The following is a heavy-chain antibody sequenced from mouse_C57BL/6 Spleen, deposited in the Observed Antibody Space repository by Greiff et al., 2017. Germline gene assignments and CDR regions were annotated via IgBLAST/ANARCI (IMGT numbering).Heavy chain of an antibody. V-gene: IGHV5-12*01. Sequence: EVKLMESGGGLVQPGGSLKLSCAASGFTFSDYYMYWVRQTPEKRLEWVAYISNGGGSTYYPDTVKGRFTISRDNAKNTLYLQMSRLKSEDTAMYYCARHDEGGYFDYWGQGTTLTVSS. CDR3: ARHDEGGYFDY. J-gene: IGHJ2*01. CDR1: GFTFSDYY. CDR2: ISNGGGST.